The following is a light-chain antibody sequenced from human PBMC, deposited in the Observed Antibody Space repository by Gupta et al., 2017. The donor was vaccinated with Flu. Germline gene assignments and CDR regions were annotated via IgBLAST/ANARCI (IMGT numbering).Light chain of an antibody. CDR2: AAS. J-gene: IGKJ3*01. Sequence: DIQLTQSPSFLSASVGDRVTITCRASQGISSYLAWYQQKPGKAPKLLIYAASTLQSGVPSRFSGSGSGTEFTLTISSLQPEDFATYYCQQLNSDPGVFTFGPGTKVDIK. CDR1: QGISSY. CDR3: QQLNSDPGVFT. V-gene: IGKV1-9*01.